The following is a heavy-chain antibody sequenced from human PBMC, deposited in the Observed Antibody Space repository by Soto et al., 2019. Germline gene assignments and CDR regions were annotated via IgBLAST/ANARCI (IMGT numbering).Heavy chain of an antibody. CDR2: IYYSGST. CDR1: GGSISSGGYY. V-gene: IGHV4-31*03. J-gene: IGHJ6*02. CDR3: ARVDLSYYYYYGMDV. Sequence: QVQLQESGPGLVKPSQTLSLTCTVSGGSISSGGYYWSWIRQHPGKGLEWIGYIYYSGSTYYNPSLKSRVTISVDTSKNQFSLKLSSVTAADTAVYYCARVDLSYYYYYGMDVWGQGTTVTVSS.